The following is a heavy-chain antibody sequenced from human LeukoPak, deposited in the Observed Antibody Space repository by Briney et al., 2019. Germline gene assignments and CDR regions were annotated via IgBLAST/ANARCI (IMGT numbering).Heavy chain of an antibody. CDR1: GFTFSSHA. CDR2: ISSGGGTT. Sequence: GGSLRLSCAASGFTFSSHAMSWVRQAPGKGLEWVSRISSGGGTTDYTDSVKGRFTISRDTSKNTLYLQMNSLRAEDTAVYYCAKHRSGSGYFDYWGQGTLVTVSS. D-gene: IGHD3-10*01. J-gene: IGHJ4*02. CDR3: AKHRSGSGYFDY. V-gene: IGHV3-23*01.